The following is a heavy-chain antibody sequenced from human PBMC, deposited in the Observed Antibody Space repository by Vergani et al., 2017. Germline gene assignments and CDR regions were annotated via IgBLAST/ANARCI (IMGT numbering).Heavy chain of an antibody. J-gene: IGHJ5*02. CDR3: ASDTHSGQRADR. CDR1: GYSISSGYF. CDR2: IDRTGRT. D-gene: IGHD6-19*01. V-gene: IGHV4-38-2*02. Sequence: QVQLQESGPRLVKPSETLSLICSVSGYSISSGYFWGWIRQSPGKGLEWLGTIDRTGRTHLSPSLKSRLTISVDTTKNQFSLTLTSVTAADTAVYYCASDTHSGQRADRWGQGILVTV.